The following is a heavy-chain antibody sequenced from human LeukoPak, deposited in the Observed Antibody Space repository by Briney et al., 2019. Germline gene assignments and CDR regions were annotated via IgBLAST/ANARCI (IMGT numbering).Heavy chain of an antibody. CDR1: GFTFSSYG. D-gene: IGHD5-12*01. V-gene: IGHV3-33*01. CDR3: ARERGDIVATPYYYGMDV. Sequence: GGSLRLSCAASGFTFSSYGMHWVRQAPGKGLEWVAVIWYDGGNKYYADSVKGRFTISRDNSKNTLYLQMNSLRAEDTAVYYCARERGDIVATPYYYGMDVWGKGTTVTVSS. J-gene: IGHJ6*04. CDR2: IWYDGGNK.